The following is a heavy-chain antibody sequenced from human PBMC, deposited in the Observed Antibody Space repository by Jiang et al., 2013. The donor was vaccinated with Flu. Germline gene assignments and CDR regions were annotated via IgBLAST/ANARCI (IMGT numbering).Heavy chain of an antibody. CDR3: VKDLDYEILTDDDAFDI. CDR2: ITNNGGDT. Sequence: VQLLESGGGLVQPGGSLRLSCVASEITFSNYAMHWVRQAPGRGLEYISAITNNGGDTYYADSVKGRFTISRDNSKNTLYLQMSSLRVEDTAVYYCVKDLDYEILTDDDAFDIWGQGTTVTVSS. V-gene: IGHV3-64D*08. D-gene: IGHD3-9*01. CDR1: EITFSNYA. J-gene: IGHJ3*02.